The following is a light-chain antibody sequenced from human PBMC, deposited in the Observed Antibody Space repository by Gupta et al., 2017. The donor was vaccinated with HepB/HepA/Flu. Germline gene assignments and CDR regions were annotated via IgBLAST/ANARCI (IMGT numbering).Light chain of an antibody. CDR1: SSNIGSNT. J-gene: IGLJ2*01. CDR2: SNN. CDR3: AAWDDSLNGPV. Sequence: QSVLTPPPSASGTPGRRVTISCSGSSSNIGSNTVIWYQQLPGTAPKLLIYSNNQRPSGVPDRFSGSTSGTSSSMATSGLQSEDEADYYCAAWDDSLNGPVFGGGTKLTVL. V-gene: IGLV1-44*01.